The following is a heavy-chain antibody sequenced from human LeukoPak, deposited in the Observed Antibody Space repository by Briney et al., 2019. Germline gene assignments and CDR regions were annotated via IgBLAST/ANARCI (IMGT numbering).Heavy chain of an antibody. Sequence: GGSLRLSRTASGFIFRDHAMSWFRPAPGRGLEWVGFIRTKTYSQTTEHAPSVKGRFTISRDDSTSITYLQMNSLKTEDTAVYYCSRNSGTLTGYPFDIWGQGTMVTVSS. CDR3: SRNSGTLTGYPFDI. V-gene: IGHV3-49*03. CDR1: GFIFRDHA. CDR2: IRTKTYSQTT. J-gene: IGHJ3*02. D-gene: IGHD5-12*01.